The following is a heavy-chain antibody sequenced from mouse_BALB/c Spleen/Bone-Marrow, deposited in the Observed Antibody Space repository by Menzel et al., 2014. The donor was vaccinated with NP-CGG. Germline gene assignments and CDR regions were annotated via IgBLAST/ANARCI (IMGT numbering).Heavy chain of an antibody. CDR3: ATYDGYCFDY. D-gene: IGHD2-3*01. V-gene: IGHV3-8*02. CDR2: ISYSGST. Sequence: QLKQSGPSLVKPSPTLSLTCSVTGDSITRGYWNWIRKFPGNKLEYMGYISYSGSTYYSPSLKSRIYITRDTAKNQYYLQLNSVTTEDTATYYCATYDGYCFDYWGQGTTLTVSS. CDR1: GDSITRGY. J-gene: IGHJ2*01.